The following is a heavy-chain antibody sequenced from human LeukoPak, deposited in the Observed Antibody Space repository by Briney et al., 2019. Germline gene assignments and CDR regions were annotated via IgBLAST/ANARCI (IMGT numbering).Heavy chain of an antibody. CDR1: GYTFTSYF. CDR2: INPSGDST. D-gene: IGHD2-15*01. Sequence: GASVKVSCTASGYTFTSYFIHWVRQAPGQGLEWMGIINPSGDSTSYAQKFQGRVTMTRDTSTSTVYMELSSLRSEDTAVYYCARDGVVVAAPQYYFDYWGQGTLVTVSS. CDR3: ARDGVVVAAPQYYFDY. J-gene: IGHJ4*02. V-gene: IGHV1-46*01.